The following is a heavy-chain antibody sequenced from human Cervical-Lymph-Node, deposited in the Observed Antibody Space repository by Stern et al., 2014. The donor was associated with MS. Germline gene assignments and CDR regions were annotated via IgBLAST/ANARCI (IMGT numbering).Heavy chain of an antibody. V-gene: IGHV3-33*01. CDR2: IWYDGANE. CDR1: GFSFNTYV. J-gene: IGHJ4*02. D-gene: IGHD1-1*01. CDR3: ARSHPNWNDFFDK. Sequence: MQLVESGGGVVQPGRSLRLSCEASGFSFNTYVMHWLRQAPGTGLEWLAVIWYDGANEYYTDAVKGRFTISRDNSRNTLYLQMNSLRVEDTAVYYCARSHPNWNDFFDKWGQGTRVTVSS.